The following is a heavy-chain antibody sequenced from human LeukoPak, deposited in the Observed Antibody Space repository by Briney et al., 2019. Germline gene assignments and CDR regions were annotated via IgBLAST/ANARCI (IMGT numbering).Heavy chain of an antibody. J-gene: IGHJ4*02. V-gene: IGHV3-74*01. CDR2: ISRDGSST. D-gene: IGHD2-2*02. CDR1: GFTFSNNW. Sequence: GGSLRLSCAASGFTFSNNWMHWVRQAPGKGLVWVSRISRDGSSTSYADSVKGRFTISRDNAKNTLYLQMNTLRAEDTAAYYCARDCSDTGCYNTAFDYWGQGTLVTVSS. CDR3: ARDCSDTGCYNTAFDY.